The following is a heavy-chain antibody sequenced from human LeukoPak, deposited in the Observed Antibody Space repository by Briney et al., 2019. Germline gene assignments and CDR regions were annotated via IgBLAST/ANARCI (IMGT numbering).Heavy chain of an antibody. CDR1: GYTFTSYY. CDR2: INPNSGGT. J-gene: IGHJ4*02. D-gene: IGHD6-13*01. V-gene: IGHV1-2*02. Sequence: ASVKVSCKASGYTFTSYYMHWVRQAPGQGLEWMGWINPNSGGTNYAQKFQGRVTMTRDTSISTAYMELSRLRSDDTAVYYCATRGYSSSSSLDYWGQGTLVTVSS. CDR3: ATRGYSSSSSLDY.